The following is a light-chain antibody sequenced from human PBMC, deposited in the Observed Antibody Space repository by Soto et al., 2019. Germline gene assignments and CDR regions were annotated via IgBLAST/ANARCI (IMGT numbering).Light chain of an antibody. CDR3: QQSYSTPRG. Sequence: DIQTTQSPSSLSASVGDRVTITCRASQSISSYLNWYQQKPGKAPKLLIYAASSLQSGVPSRFSGSGSGTDFTLTISSLQPEDFATYYCQQSYSTPRGFGQGTKVEIK. V-gene: IGKV1-39*01. J-gene: IGKJ1*01. CDR1: QSISSY. CDR2: AAS.